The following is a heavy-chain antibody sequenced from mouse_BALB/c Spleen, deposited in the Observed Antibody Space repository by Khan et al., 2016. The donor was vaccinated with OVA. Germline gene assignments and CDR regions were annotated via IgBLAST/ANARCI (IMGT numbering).Heavy chain of an antibody. CDR1: GYTLTDYG. CDR3: SRANGNYGFVY. V-gene: IGHV9-3-1*01. Sequence: QIQLEQSGPELKKPGETVKISCKASGYTLTDYGMNWVKQAPGKGLKWMGWINTYTGEATYAEDFKGRFAFSVDTSASTAYLQINNLKTEDTATYCWSRANGNYGFVYWGQGTLVTVSA. CDR2: INTYTGEA. D-gene: IGHD2-1*01. J-gene: IGHJ3*01.